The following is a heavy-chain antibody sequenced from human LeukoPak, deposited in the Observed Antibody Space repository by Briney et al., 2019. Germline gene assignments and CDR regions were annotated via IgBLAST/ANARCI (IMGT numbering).Heavy chain of an antibody. J-gene: IGHJ4*02. Sequence: GGSLRLSCAASGFTFDDYAMHWVRQAPGKGLEWVSGISWNSGSIGYADSVKGRFTISRDNAKNSLYLQMNSLRAEDTALYYCAKGSVRGAFFDYWGQGTLVTVSP. CDR2: ISWNSGSI. CDR3: AKGSVRGAFFDY. D-gene: IGHD3-10*02. V-gene: IGHV3-9*01. CDR1: GFTFDDYA.